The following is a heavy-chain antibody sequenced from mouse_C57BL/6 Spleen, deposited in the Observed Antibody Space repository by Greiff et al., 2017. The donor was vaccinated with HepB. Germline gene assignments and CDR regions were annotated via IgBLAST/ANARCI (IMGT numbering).Heavy chain of an antibody. D-gene: IGHD1-1*01. CDR3: ERGGFEDYYGSAWFAY. CDR2: INPSSGYT. CDR1: GYTFTSYW. V-gene: IGHV1-7*01. Sequence: QVQLQQSGAELAKPGASVKLSCKASGYTFTSYWMHWVKQRPGQGLEWIGYINPSSGYTKYNQKFKDKATLTADKSSSTAYMQLSSLTYEDSAVYYCERGGFEDYYGSAWFAYWGQGTLVTVSA. J-gene: IGHJ3*01.